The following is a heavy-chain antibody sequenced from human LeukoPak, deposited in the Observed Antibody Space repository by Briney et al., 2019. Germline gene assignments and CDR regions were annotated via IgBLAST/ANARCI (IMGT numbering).Heavy chain of an antibody. J-gene: IGHJ4*02. D-gene: IGHD3-22*01. CDR2: IIPIFGTA. V-gene: IGHV1-69*13. CDR1: GGTFSSYA. CDR3: ARDYGYYDSSGYFDY. Sequence: SVKVSCKASGGTFSSYAISWVRQAPGQGLEWMGRIIPIFGTANYAQKFQGRVTITADESTSTAYMELSSLRSEDTAVYYCARDYGYYDSSGYFDYWGQGTLVTVSS.